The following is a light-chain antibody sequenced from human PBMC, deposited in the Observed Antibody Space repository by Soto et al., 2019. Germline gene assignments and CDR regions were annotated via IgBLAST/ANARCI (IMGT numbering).Light chain of an antibody. CDR1: QSVDIN. V-gene: IGKV3-15*01. J-gene: IGKJ4*01. Sequence: EIVLTQSPATLSVSPGERVTLSCRASQSVDINLACYQQQPGQAPRLLVYGASTRATGVPARFSGSGSGTEFSLTINSLQSEDFALYYRQQYSDWPLTFGGGTKVDIK. CDR3: QQYSDWPLT. CDR2: GAS.